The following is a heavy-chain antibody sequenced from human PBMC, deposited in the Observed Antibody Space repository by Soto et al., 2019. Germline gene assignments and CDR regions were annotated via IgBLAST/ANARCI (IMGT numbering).Heavy chain of an antibody. J-gene: IGHJ4*02. D-gene: IGHD6-19*01. CDR1: GFTFSSYG. CDR2: ISYDGSNK. CDR3: AKAPIAVAGTGFDY. V-gene: IGHV3-30*18. Sequence: GSLRLSCAASGFTFSSYGMHWVRQAPGKGLEWVAVISYDGSNKYYADSVKGRFTISRDNSKNTLYLQMNSLRAEDTAVYYCAKAPIAVAGTGFDYWGQGTLVTVSS.